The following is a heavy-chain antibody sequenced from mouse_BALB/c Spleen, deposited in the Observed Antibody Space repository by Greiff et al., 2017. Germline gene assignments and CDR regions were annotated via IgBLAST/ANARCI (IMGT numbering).Heavy chain of an antibody. CDR2: IDPYYGGT. CDR1: GYSFTGYN. Sequence: VQLQQSGPELEKPGASVKISCKASGYSFTGYNMNWVKQSNGKSLEWIGNIDPYYGGTSYNQKFKGKATLTVDKSSSTAYMQLKSLTSEDSAVYYCARDGNYGYEGGHYYAMDYWGQGTSVTVSS. V-gene: IGHV1-39*01. D-gene: IGHD2-2*01. CDR3: ARDGNYGYEGGHYYAMDY. J-gene: IGHJ4*01.